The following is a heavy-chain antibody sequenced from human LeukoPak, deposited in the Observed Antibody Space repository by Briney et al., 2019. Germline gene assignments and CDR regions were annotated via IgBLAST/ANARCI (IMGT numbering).Heavy chain of an antibody. CDR1: GFTFSSYE. Sequence: GGSLRLSCAASGFTFSSYEMNWVRQAPGKGLEWVSYISSSGSTIYYADSVKGRFTISRDNAKNSLYLQMNSLRAEDTAVYYCARDTSAKTYYYGSGSQYWGQGTLVTVSS. V-gene: IGHV3-48*03. J-gene: IGHJ4*02. CDR2: ISSSGSTI. CDR3: ARDTSAKTYYYGSGSQY. D-gene: IGHD3-10*01.